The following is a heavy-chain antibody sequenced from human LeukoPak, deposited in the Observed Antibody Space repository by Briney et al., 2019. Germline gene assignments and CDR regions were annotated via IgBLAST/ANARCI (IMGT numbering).Heavy chain of an antibody. V-gene: IGHV3-23*01. Sequence: VGSPRLSCATSRFTSTNDTGSSVRPTPGKGLEWVSSISGSGGTTYYADSVKGRFTISRDNSKNTLYLQMNSLRAEDTAVYYCAKDPYRASSGLVDYWGQEPWSPSPQ. CDR1: RFTSTNDT. CDR2: ISGSGGTT. J-gene: IGHJ4*01. CDR3: AKDPYRASSGLVDY. D-gene: IGHD5-12*01.